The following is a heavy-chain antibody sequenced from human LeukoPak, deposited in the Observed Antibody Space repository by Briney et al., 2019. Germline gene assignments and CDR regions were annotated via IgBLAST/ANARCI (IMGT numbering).Heavy chain of an antibody. CDR1: GGSISTSNYY. J-gene: IGHJ4*02. V-gene: IGHV4-39*07. D-gene: IGHD3-3*01. Sequence: PSETLSLTCTVSGGSISTSNYYWGWIRQPPGKGLEWIGNIFYSGSTYYSPSLKSRVTISLDTSKIQFSLNLTSVTAADTAIYYCARGLASGYPPIPFDYWGQGTQVTVSS. CDR2: IFYSGST. CDR3: ARGLASGYPPIPFDY.